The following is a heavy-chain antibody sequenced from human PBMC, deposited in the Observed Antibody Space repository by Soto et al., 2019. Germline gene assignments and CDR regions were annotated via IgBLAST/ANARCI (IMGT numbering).Heavy chain of an antibody. Sequence: SETLSLTCTVSGGSISGNYWSWIRQPPGKGLEWIGYIHYSGSTNYSPSLKSRVTISVDTSKNQFSLKLSSVTAADTAVYYCARVGGINWFAPWGQGTLVTVSS. CDR3: ARVGGINWFAP. J-gene: IGHJ5*02. CDR2: IHYSGST. D-gene: IGHD1-20*01. CDR1: GGSISGNY. V-gene: IGHV4-59*01.